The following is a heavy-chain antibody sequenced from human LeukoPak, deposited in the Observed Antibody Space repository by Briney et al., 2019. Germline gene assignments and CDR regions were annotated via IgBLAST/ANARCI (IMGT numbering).Heavy chain of an antibody. CDR2: INWNGGST. D-gene: IGHD1-7*01. J-gene: IGHJ4*02. CDR3: AREGDNWNSVYFDY. V-gene: IGHV3-20*04. CDR1: GFTFDDYG. Sequence: GGSLRLSRAASGFTFDDYGMSWVRQAPGKGLEWVSGINWNGGSTGYADSVKGRFTISRDNAKNSLYLQMNSLRAEDTALYYCAREGDNWNSVYFDYWGQGTLVTVSS.